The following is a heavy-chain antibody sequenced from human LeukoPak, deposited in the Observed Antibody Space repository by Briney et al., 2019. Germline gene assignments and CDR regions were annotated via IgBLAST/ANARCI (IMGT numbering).Heavy chain of an antibody. D-gene: IGHD3-22*01. Sequence: ASVKVSCKASGYTFTAYYIHWVRQAPGQGLGWMGWINPNTGGTNYAQNFQGRVTMTRDTSITTAYMDLSRLRSHDTAVYYCARDFGDPRSGYYSPRFFDSWGRGTLVTVSS. CDR2: INPNTGGT. CDR1: GYTFTAYY. J-gene: IGHJ5*01. V-gene: IGHV1-2*02. CDR3: ARDFGDPRSGYYSPRFFDS.